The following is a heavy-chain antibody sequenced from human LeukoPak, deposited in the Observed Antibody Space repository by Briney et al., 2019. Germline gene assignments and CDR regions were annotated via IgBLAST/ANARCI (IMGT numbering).Heavy chain of an antibody. D-gene: IGHD6-13*01. CDR1: GFTVGNNY. CDR2: IYSGGST. J-gene: IGHJ4*02. Sequence: GGSLRLSCAASGFTVGNNYMAWVRQVPGKGLEWVSFIYSGGSTYYADSVKGRFTISRDNSKNTLYLQMNSLRAEDTAVYYCAKDPRRYSRTGGYFDYWGQGTLVTVSS. V-gene: IGHV3-66*02. CDR3: AKDPRRYSRTGGYFDY.